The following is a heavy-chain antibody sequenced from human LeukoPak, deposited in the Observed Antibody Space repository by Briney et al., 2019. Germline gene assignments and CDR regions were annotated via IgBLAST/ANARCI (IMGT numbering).Heavy chain of an antibody. CDR2: INPNSGVT. CDR3: ARDPREYFDY. CDR1: GYTFTGYY. Sequence: ASVTVSCKASGYTFTGYYMYWVRQAPGQGLEWMGWINPNSGVTNYAQRFQGRVTMTRDTSISTAYMELSRLRSDDTAIYYCARDPREYFDYWGQGPLVTVSS. V-gene: IGHV1-2*02. J-gene: IGHJ4*02.